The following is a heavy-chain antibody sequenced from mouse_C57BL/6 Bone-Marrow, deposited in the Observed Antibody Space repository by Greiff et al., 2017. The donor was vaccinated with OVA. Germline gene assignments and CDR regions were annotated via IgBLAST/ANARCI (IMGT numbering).Heavy chain of an antibody. Sequence: VQLQQPGAELVMPGASVKLSCKASGYTFTSYWMHWVKQRPGQGLEWIGEIDPSDSYTNYNQKFKGKSTLNVDKSSSTAYVQLSSLTSEDSAVYYCAREGAGTDWYFVVGGTGTTVTVSS. CDR1: GYTFTSYW. CDR2: IDPSDSYT. V-gene: IGHV1-69*01. J-gene: IGHJ1*03. D-gene: IGHD4-1*01. CDR3: AREGAGTDWYFVV.